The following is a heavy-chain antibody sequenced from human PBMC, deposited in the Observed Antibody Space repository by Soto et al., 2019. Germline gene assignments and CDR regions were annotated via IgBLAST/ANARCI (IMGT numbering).Heavy chain of an antibody. V-gene: IGHV5-51*01. CDR1: GYSFTSYW. CDR3: ARHPYFYDSSGYSFALDY. J-gene: IGHJ4*02. CDR2: IYPGDSDT. Sequence: GESLKISCKGSGYSFTSYWIGWVRQMPGKDLEWMGIIYPGDSDTRYSPSFQGQVTISADKSISSAYLQWSSLKASDTAMYYCARHPYFYDSSGYSFALDYWGQAILGT. D-gene: IGHD3-22*01.